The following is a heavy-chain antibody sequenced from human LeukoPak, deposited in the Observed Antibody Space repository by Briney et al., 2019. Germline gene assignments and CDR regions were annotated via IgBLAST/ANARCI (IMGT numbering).Heavy chain of an antibody. Sequence: PGGSLRLSCAASGFTFSSYSMNWVRQAPGKGLEWVSSISSSSNYIYYADSLKGRFTISRDNAKSSLYLQMNSLRAEDTAVHYCARGTIYDRSGYYCDHWGQGTLVTVSS. D-gene: IGHD3-22*01. CDR3: ARGTIYDRSGYYCDH. V-gene: IGHV3-21*01. CDR1: GFTFSSYS. J-gene: IGHJ4*02. CDR2: ISSSSNYI.